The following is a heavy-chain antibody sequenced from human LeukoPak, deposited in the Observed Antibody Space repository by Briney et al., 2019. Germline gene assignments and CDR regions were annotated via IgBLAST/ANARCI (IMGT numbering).Heavy chain of an antibody. Sequence: PGGSLRLSCAASGFTFSSYEMNWVRQAPGKGLEWVSYINSSGSTIYYADSVKGRFTISRDNAKNSLYLQMNSLRAEDTAVYYCARPWSYYYYMDVWGKGTTVTVSS. CDR1: GFTFSSYE. J-gene: IGHJ6*03. CDR2: INSSGSTI. D-gene: IGHD3-3*01. V-gene: IGHV3-48*03. CDR3: ARPWSYYYYMDV.